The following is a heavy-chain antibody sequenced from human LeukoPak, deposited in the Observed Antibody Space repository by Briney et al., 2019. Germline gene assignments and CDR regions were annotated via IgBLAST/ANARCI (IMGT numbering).Heavy chain of an antibody. CDR3: AKPHSYGQYYFDY. V-gene: IGHV3-30*02. D-gene: IGHD5-18*01. Sequence: PGGSLRLSCAASGFTFSSYGMHWVRQAPGKGLEWVAFIRYDGSNKYYADSVKGRFTISRDNSKNTLYLQMNSLRAEDTAVYYCAKPHSYGQYYFDYWGQGTLVTVSS. CDR2: IRYDGSNK. J-gene: IGHJ4*02. CDR1: GFTFSSYG.